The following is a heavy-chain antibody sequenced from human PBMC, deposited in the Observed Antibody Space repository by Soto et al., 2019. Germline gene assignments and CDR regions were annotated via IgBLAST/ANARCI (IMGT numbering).Heavy chain of an antibody. D-gene: IGHD2-21*02. CDR3: ARDLWGYCGTDCYPLDV. CDR2: MYNTGST. Sequence: SETLSLTCTVSGGSITSSKHYWSWIRQHPGKGLEWIGYMYNTGSTVYNPSFKSRVTISVDTSKNQFSLKLNSVTAADTAVYYCARDLWGYCGTDCYPLDVWGQGTTVT. CDR1: GGSITSSKHY. J-gene: IGHJ6*02. V-gene: IGHV4-61*01.